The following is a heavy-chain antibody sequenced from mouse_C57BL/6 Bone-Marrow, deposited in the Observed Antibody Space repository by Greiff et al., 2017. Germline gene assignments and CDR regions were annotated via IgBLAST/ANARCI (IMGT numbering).Heavy chain of an antibody. D-gene: IGHD1-2*01. CDR3: ARSANFYLYFDV. V-gene: IGHV1-69*01. J-gene: IGHJ1*03. Sequence: QVQLQQPGAELVMPGASVKLSCKASGYTFTSYRMHWVKQRPGQGLEWIGEIDPSDSYTNSNQKFTGKSTLTVDNSSSSACMQLISLSSEDSAVDYCARSANFYLYFDVWGTGTTVTVSS. CDR2: IDPSDSYT. CDR1: GYTFTSYR.